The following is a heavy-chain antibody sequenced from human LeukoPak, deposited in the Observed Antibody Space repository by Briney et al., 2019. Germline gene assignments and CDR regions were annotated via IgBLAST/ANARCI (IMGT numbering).Heavy chain of an antibody. J-gene: IGHJ5*02. Sequence: GGSLRLSCAASGFTFSSYGMHWVRQAPGKGLEWVSSISSSSSYIYYADSVKGRFTISRDNAKNSLYLQMNSLRAEDTAVYYCARDLGFIVVVVAGLDPWGQGTLVTVSS. V-gene: IGHV3-21*01. CDR1: GFTFSSYG. D-gene: IGHD2-15*01. CDR2: ISSSSSYI. CDR3: ARDLGFIVVVVAGLDP.